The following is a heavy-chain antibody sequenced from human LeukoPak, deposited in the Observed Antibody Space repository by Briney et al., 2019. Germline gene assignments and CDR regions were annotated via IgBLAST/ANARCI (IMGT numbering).Heavy chain of an antibody. J-gene: IGHJ4*02. CDR2: ISSSSSYI. D-gene: IGHD3-10*01. Sequence: GGSLRVSCAASGSTFSSYSMNWVRQAPGKGLEWVSSISSSSSYIYYADSVKGRFTISRDNAKNSLYLQMNSLRAEDTAVYYCARDLVTMVRGVIITRFDYWGQGTLVTVSS. V-gene: IGHV3-21*01. CDR1: GSTFSSYS. CDR3: ARDLVTMVRGVIITRFDY.